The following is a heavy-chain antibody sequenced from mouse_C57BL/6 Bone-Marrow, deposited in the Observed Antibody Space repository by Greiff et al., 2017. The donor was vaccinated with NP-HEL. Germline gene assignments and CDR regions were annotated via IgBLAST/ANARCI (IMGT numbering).Heavy chain of an antibody. J-gene: IGHJ4*01. D-gene: IGHD1-3*01. CDR2: IHPNSGST. CDR3: ARSGDNYDYYAMDY. V-gene: IGHV1-64*01. Sequence: VQLQQPGAELVKPGASVKLSCKASGYTFTSYWMPWVKQRPGQGLEWIGMIHPNSGSTNYNEKFKSKATLTVDKSSSTAYMQLSSLTSEDSAVYYCARSGDNYDYYAMDYWGQGTSVTVSS. CDR1: GYTFTSYW.